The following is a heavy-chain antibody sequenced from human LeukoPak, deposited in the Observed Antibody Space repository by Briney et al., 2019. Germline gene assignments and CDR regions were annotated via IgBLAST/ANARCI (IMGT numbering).Heavy chain of an antibody. V-gene: IGHV4-4*07. Sequence: SETLSLTCTVSGGSISSDYWSWIRQPAGKGLEWIGRIYTSGSTNYNPSLKSRVTMSVDTSKNQFSLKLSSVTAADTAVYYCAREEIAAEFAVGYYYYYMDVWGKGTTVTASS. CDR3: AREEIAAEFAVGYYYYYMDV. CDR2: IYTSGST. J-gene: IGHJ6*03. D-gene: IGHD6-13*01. CDR1: GGSISSDY.